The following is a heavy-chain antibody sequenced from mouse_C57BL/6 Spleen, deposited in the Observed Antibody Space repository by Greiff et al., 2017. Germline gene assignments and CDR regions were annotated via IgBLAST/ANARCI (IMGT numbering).Heavy chain of an antibody. Sequence: QVQLQQSGAELVRPGASVTLSCKASGYTFTDYEMHWVKQTPVHGLEWIGAIDPETGGTAYNPKFKGKAILTADKSSITAYMELRSLTSEDSAVYYCTRGGFTTVGDFDVWGTGTTVTVSS. J-gene: IGHJ1*03. D-gene: IGHD1-1*01. CDR3: TRGGFTTVGDFDV. V-gene: IGHV1-15*01. CDR2: IDPETGGT. CDR1: GYTFTDYE.